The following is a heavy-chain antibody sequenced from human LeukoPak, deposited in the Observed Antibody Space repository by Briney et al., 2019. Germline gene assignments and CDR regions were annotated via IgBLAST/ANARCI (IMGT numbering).Heavy chain of an antibody. CDR2: IYYSGST. CDR1: GGSISSYY. J-gene: IGHJ4*02. V-gene: IGHV4-59*12. D-gene: IGHD3-22*01. CDR3: ARDRGYYDSSGSFAPLDY. Sequence: SETLSLTCTVSGGSISSYYWSWIRQPPGKGLEWIGSIYYSGSTYYNPSLKSRVTISVDTSKNQFSLKLSSVTAADTAVYYCARDRGYYDSSGSFAPLDYWGQGTLVTVSS.